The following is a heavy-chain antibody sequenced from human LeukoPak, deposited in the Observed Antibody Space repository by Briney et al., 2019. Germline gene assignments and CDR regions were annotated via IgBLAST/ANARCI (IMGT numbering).Heavy chain of an antibody. CDR3: SRTGARDFFDY. J-gene: IGHJ4*02. Sequence: SETLSLTCTVSGDSISGYYWSWIRQPPGKGLEWIGYMYYSGSANYNPSLKSRVTVSVDTSKKQFSLKLRSVTAADTAVYYCSRTGARDFFDYWGQGTLVTVSS. V-gene: IGHV4-59*01. CDR2: MYYSGSA. D-gene: IGHD1-26*01. CDR1: GDSISGYY.